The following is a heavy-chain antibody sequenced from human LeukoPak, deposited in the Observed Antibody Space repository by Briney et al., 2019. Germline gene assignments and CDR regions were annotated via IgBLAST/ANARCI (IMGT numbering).Heavy chain of an antibody. D-gene: IGHD2-8*01. V-gene: IGHV1-24*01. Sequence: GASVKVSCKVSGYTLTELSMHWVRQAPGKGLEWMGGFDPEDGETIYAQKFQGRVTMTEDTSTDTAYMELSSLRSEDTAVYYCATDLMAPMAFDIWGQGTMVTVSS. CDR3: ATDLMAPMAFDI. CDR2: FDPEDGET. J-gene: IGHJ3*02. CDR1: GYTLTELS.